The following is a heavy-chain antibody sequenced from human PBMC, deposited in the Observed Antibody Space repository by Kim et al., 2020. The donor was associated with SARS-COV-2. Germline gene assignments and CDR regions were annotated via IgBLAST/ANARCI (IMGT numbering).Heavy chain of an antibody. Sequence: DGSTTNYANYVKGRFTSSRDNAKNTLYRQMNSLRAEDTAVYYCARGGGPDYWGQGTLVTVSS. CDR2: DGSTT. J-gene: IGHJ4*02. CDR3: ARGGGPDY. D-gene: IGHD2-15*01. V-gene: IGHV3-74*01.